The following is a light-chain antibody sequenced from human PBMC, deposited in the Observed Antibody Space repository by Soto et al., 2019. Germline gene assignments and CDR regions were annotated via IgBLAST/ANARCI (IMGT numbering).Light chain of an antibody. J-gene: IGKJ3*01. CDR2: DAS. Sequence: EIVLTQSPATLSLSPGERATLSCRASQSVRSFLAWYQQKPGQAPRLLIYDASNRATGIPARFSGSGSGTDFTLTISSLEPEDFAVYYCQQRSNWPRTFGPGTKVDIK. CDR3: QQRSNWPRT. CDR1: QSVRSF. V-gene: IGKV3-11*01.